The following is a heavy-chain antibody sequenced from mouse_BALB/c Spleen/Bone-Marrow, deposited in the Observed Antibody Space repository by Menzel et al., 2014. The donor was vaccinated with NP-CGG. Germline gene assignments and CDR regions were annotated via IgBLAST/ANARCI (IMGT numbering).Heavy chain of an antibody. CDR1: GFTFSSFG. J-gene: IGHJ2*01. V-gene: IGHV5-17*02. CDR3: ARSRGNFEDFDY. Sequence: EVKLMESGGGLVQPGGSRKLSRAASGFTFSSFGMHWVRQAPEKGLEWVAYISSGSSTVFYADTVKGRFTVSRDNPKNTLFLQMSSLRSEDTAMYYCARSRGNFEDFDYWGQGTTLTVSS. CDR2: ISSGSSTV. D-gene: IGHD2-1*01.